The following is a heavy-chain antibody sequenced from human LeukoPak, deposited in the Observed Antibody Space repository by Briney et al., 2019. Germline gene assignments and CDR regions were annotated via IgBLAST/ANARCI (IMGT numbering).Heavy chain of an antibody. V-gene: IGHV1-2*02. CDR2: TNPSTGGT. D-gene: IGHD2-2*01. CDR1: GYTFTGSY. Sequence: AASVNVSCKTSGYTFTGSYLHWVGQVPGQRGAWMGWTNPSTGGTKSAQQFEGRVTMTRDTSNTTGYLELRSLRLDDTATYYCARGGAFCSITTCHEFDHWGQGTLVIVSS. J-gene: IGHJ4*02. CDR3: ARGGAFCSITTCHEFDH.